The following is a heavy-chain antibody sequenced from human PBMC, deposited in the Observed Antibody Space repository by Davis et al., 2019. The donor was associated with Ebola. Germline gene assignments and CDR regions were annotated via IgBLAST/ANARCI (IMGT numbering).Heavy chain of an antibody. CDR1: GFTFSSYG. Sequence: PGGSLRLSCAASGFTFSSYGMHWVRQAPGKGLEWVAVISYDGSNKYYADSVKGRFTISRDNSKNTLYLQMNSLRAEDTAVYYCARDRHVDTAMGPFDYWGQGTLVTVSS. J-gene: IGHJ4*02. V-gene: IGHV3-30*03. CDR2: ISYDGSNK. D-gene: IGHD5-18*01. CDR3: ARDRHVDTAMGPFDY.